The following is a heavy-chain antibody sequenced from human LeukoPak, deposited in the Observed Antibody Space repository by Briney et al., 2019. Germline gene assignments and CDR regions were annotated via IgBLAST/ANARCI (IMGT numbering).Heavy chain of an antibody. Sequence: GSVKVSCKASGYTFTSYGISWVRQAPGQGLEWMGWISAYNGNTNYAQKLQGRVTMTTDTSTSTAYMELRSLRSDDTAVYYCARDLQDRILTGVDPWGQGTLVTVSS. D-gene: IGHD1-14*01. CDR1: GYTFTSYG. CDR2: ISAYNGNT. V-gene: IGHV1-18*01. CDR3: ARDLQDRILTGVDP. J-gene: IGHJ5*02.